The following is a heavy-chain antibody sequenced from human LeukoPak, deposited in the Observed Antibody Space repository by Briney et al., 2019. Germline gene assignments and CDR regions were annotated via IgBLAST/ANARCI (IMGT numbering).Heavy chain of an antibody. CDR2: IYTSGST. D-gene: IGHD3-10*01. Sequence: SETLSLTCTVSGGSISSGSYYWSWIRQPAGKGLEWIGRIYTSGSTNYNPSLKSRVTISVDTSKNQFSLKLSSVTAADTAVYYCARLYGSGSSLYFDDWGQGTLVTVSS. CDR1: GGSISSGSYY. V-gene: IGHV4-61*02. J-gene: IGHJ4*02. CDR3: ARLYGSGSSLYFDD.